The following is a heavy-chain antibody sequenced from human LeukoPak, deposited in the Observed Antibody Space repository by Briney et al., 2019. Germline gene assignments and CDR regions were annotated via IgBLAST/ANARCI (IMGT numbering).Heavy chain of an antibody. CDR3: AKDVSSWYPDNWFDP. Sequence: GESLKISCAASGFTFSSYAMSWVRQAPGKGLEWVSAISGSGGSTYYADSVKGRFTISRDNSKNTLYLQMNSLRAEDTAVYYCAKDVSSWYPDNWFDPWGQGTLVTVSS. J-gene: IGHJ5*02. D-gene: IGHD6-13*01. CDR2: ISGSGGST. V-gene: IGHV3-23*01. CDR1: GFTFSSYA.